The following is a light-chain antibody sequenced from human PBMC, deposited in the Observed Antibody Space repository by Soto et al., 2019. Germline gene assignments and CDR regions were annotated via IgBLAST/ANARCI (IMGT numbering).Light chain of an antibody. V-gene: IGKV2-28*01. CDR1: QSLLYDNGYTY. Sequence: DIVMTQDTLSLPVTPGEPASISYRSSQSLLYDNGYTYFDWYVQKPGLPTQLLSYLGYNRHSGVPDRYSGSVSGNDVTLNISRVETEYVGVYYCRPALKLPYTFGQETTLPIK. J-gene: IGKJ2*01. CDR3: RPALKLPYT. CDR2: LGY.